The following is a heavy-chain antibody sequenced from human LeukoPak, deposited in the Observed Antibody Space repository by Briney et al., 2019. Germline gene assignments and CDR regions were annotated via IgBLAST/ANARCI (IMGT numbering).Heavy chain of an antibody. Sequence: AASVKLSCKASGYTVTSYYIGWVRQAPGQGLEWIGWISAYNGNTNYAQELQGRVIMSTDTSTSTAYMELRSLRSDDTAVYYCAELYCSSISCYNHWFDPWGQGTLVTVSS. V-gene: IGHV1-18*04. D-gene: IGHD2-2*02. CDR1: GYTVTSYY. CDR3: AELYCSSISCYNHWFDP. CDR2: ISAYNGNT. J-gene: IGHJ5*02.